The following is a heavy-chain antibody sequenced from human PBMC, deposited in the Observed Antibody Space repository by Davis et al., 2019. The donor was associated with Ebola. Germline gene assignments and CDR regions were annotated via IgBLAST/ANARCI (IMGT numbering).Heavy chain of an antibody. Sequence: GESLKISCAASGFTFDDYGMSWVRQAPGKGLEWVSGINWNGGSTGYADYVKGRFTISRDNAKNSLYLQMNSLRAEDTALYHCARDSRIYSSGWSTHDAFDIWGQGTMVTVSS. CDR3: ARDSRIYSSGWSTHDAFDI. V-gene: IGHV3-20*01. D-gene: IGHD6-19*01. CDR1: GFTFDDYG. CDR2: INWNGGST. J-gene: IGHJ3*02.